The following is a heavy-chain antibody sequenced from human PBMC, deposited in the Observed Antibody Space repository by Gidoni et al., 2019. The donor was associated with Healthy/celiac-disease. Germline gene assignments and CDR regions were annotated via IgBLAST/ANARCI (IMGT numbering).Heavy chain of an antibody. CDR3: ARGLAVAVFPYDY. Sequence: QVQLVQSGAEVQKPGSSVTVSCKASGGTFSSYAISWVRQAPGQGLAWMGGNIPIFGTANYARKFQGRVTITADESTSTAYMELSSLRSEDTAVYYCARGLAVAVFPYDYWGQGTLVTVSS. J-gene: IGHJ4*02. D-gene: IGHD6-19*01. CDR2: NIPIFGTA. V-gene: IGHV1-69*01. CDR1: GGTFSSYA.